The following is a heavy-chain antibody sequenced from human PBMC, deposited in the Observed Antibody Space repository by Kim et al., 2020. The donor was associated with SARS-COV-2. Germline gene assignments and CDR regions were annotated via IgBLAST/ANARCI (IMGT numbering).Heavy chain of an antibody. CDR3: ARDTVATIPHFDY. V-gene: IGHV3-48*03. Sequence: YADSVKGRFTISRDNAKNSLYLQMNSLRAEDTAVYYCARDTVATIPHFDYWGQGTLVTVSS. D-gene: IGHD5-12*01. J-gene: IGHJ4*02.